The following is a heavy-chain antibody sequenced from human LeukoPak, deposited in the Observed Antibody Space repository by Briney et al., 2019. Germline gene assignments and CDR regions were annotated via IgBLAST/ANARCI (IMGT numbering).Heavy chain of an antibody. J-gene: IGHJ4*02. Sequence: PSETLSLTCAVSGDSMYNDNWWCWVRPPPGRGLEWFGEISYRGSTNYNPSLKSRVTISADNSKNQFSLKLTSVTAADTAVYYCARCGFWKWDYWGQGTPVTVSS. V-gene: IGHV4-4*02. CDR3: ARCGFWKWDY. CDR2: ISYRGST. CDR1: GDSMYNDNW. D-gene: IGHD3-3*01.